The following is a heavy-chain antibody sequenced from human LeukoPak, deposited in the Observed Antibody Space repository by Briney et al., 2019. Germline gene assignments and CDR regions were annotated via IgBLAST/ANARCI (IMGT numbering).Heavy chain of an antibody. CDR3: ASRRITGTARDY. CDR2: ISSSSSYI. CDR1: GFTFSSCS. D-gene: IGHD1-7*01. V-gene: IGHV3-21*01. Sequence: PGGSLRLSCAASGFTFSSCSMNWVRQAPGKGLEWVSSISSSSSYIYYADSVKGRFTISRDNAKNSLYLQMNSLRAEDTAVYYCASRRITGTARDYWGQGTLVTVSS. J-gene: IGHJ4*02.